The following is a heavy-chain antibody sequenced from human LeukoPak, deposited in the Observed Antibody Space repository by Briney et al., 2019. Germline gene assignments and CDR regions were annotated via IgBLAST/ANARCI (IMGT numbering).Heavy chain of an antibody. V-gene: IGHV3-74*01. J-gene: IGHJ4*02. CDR3: ARGDDFWSGYYGIDY. CDR1: GFTFSSYW. D-gene: IGHD3-3*01. CDR2: CNSGGGTT. Sequence: GGSLRLSCAASGFTFSSYWMHWVRQVPGKGLVWVSRCNSGGGTTTYADSVKGRFTISRDSAKNTLYLQMNSLRAEDTAVYYCARGDDFWSGYYGIDYWGQGTLVTVSS.